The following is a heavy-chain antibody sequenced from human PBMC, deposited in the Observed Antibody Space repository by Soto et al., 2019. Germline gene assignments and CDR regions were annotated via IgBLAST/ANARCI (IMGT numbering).Heavy chain of an antibody. J-gene: IGHJ4*02. CDR1: GGSFSGYY. CDR3: ARVFGGTVPSELRLVYFDY. CDR2: INHSGST. D-gene: IGHD3-3*01. V-gene: IGHV4-34*01. Sequence: QVQLQQWGAGLLKPSETLSLTCAVYGGSFSGYYWSWIRQPPGKGLEWIGEINHSGSTNYNPSLKSRVTISVDKSKHQFSLRLISVTAADAAVYYCARVFGGTVPSELRLVYFDYWGQGTLVPVSS.